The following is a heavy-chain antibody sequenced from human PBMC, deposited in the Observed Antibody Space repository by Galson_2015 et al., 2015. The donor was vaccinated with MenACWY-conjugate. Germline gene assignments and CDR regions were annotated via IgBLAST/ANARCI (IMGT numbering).Heavy chain of an antibody. V-gene: IGHV5-10-1*04. CDR3: ARIVGASHFFDY. J-gene: IGHJ4*02. CDR1: GYTFTHYW. CDR2: IDPSDSEV. D-gene: IGHD1-26*01. Sequence: QSGAEVTEPGESLAISCTASGYTFTHYWIIWVRQMPGKGLEWTGRIDPSDSEVNYSPSFQGKLTISADKSINTAYLQWSSLKASDTAMYYCARIVGASHFFDYWGQGSLVAVSS.